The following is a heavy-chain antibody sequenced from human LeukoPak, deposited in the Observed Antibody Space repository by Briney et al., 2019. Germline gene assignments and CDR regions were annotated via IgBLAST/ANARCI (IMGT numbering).Heavy chain of an antibody. J-gene: IGHJ4*02. D-gene: IGHD3-22*01. CDR3: ARDEGSGYDY. CDR1: GLTFSSCG. V-gene: IGHV3-33*01. CDR2: IWYDGSNK. Sequence: GGFLRLSCAASGLTFSSCGMHWVRQAPGKGLEWVAVIWYDGSNKYYADSVKGRFTISRDNSKNTLYLQMNSLRAEDTAVYYCARDEGSGYDYWGQGTLVTVSS.